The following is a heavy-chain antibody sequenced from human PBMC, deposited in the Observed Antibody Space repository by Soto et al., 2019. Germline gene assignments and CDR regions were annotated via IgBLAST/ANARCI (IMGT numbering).Heavy chain of an antibody. V-gene: IGHV3-11*05. CDR2: ISSSSSYT. J-gene: IGHJ3*02. CDR1: GFTFSDYY. CDR3: ARDTYDILTGENEAFDI. Sequence: QVQLVESGGGLVKPGGSLRLSCAASGFTFSDYYMNWIRQAPGKGLEWVSYISSSSSYTNYADSVKGRFTISRDNAKNSLYLQMNSLRAEDTAVYYCARDTYDILTGENEAFDIWGQGKMVTVSS. D-gene: IGHD3-9*01.